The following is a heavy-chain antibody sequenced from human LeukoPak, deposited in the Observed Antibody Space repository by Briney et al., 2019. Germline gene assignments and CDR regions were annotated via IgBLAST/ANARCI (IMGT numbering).Heavy chain of an antibody. D-gene: IGHD6-13*01. CDR1: GYSFTSYW. Sequence: GESLKISCKTSGYSFTSYWITWVRQMPGKGLEWMGRIDPSDSYTNYSPSLQGRVTISADKSVSTAYVQWSSLKASDTAMYYCARRSGAAAEDYWGQGTLVTVSS. CDR3: ARRSGAAAEDY. J-gene: IGHJ4*02. CDR2: IDPSDSYT. V-gene: IGHV5-10-1*01.